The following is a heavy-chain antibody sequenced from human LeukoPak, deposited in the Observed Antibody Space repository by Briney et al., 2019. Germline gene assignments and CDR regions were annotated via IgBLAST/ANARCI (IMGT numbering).Heavy chain of an antibody. CDR1: GGTFSSYA. CDR2: IIPIFGTA. Sequence: SVTVSCKASGGTFSSYAISWVRQAPGQGLEWMGGIIPIFGTANHAQKFQDRVTITTDESTSTAYMELSTLRSEDTAVYYCASGQPYYYYYYMDVWGKGTTVTVSS. D-gene: IGHD3/OR15-3a*01. V-gene: IGHV1-69*05. J-gene: IGHJ6*03. CDR3: ASGQPYYYYYYMDV.